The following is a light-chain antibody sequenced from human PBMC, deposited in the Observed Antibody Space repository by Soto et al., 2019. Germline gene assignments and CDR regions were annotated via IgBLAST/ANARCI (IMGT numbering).Light chain of an antibody. CDR3: QQYNNWRT. J-gene: IGKJ5*01. Sequence: EIVMTQSPATLSMSPGERATLSCRASQSVSSNLAWYQERPGQPPRLLIYGASTRATGIPARFSGSGSGTEFTLTISSLESEDFAVYYCQQYNNWRTFVQGTRLEIK. CDR2: GAS. CDR1: QSVSSN. V-gene: IGKV3-15*01.